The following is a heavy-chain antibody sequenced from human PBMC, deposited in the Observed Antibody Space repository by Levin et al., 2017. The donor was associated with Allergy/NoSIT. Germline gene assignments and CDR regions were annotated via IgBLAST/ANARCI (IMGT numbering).Heavy chain of an antibody. CDR2: IEYDGSNK. D-gene: IGHD4-23*01. J-gene: IGHJ4*02. Sequence: GGSLRLSCAASGFSFSIYGMHWVRQAPGKGLEWVAFIEYDGSNKYYADSVMGRFTISRDNSKNTLYLQMNSLRTEDTGVFYCAKVGLRWSTGGFDYWGQGTLVTVSS. CDR3: AKVGLRWSTGGFDY. CDR1: GFSFSIYG. V-gene: IGHV3-30*02.